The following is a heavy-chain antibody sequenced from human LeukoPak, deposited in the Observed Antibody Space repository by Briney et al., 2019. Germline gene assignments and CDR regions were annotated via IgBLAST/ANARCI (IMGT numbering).Heavy chain of an antibody. CDR3: ARESSVSGPMGYYYYYMDV. D-gene: IGHD5-12*01. CDR1: GGSISSYY. Sequence: PSETLSLTCTVSGGSISSYYWSWIRKPPGKGLEWIGYIYYSGSTNYNPSLKSRVTISVDTSKNQFSLKLSSVTAADTAVYYCARESSVSGPMGYYYYYMDVWGKGTTVTVSS. J-gene: IGHJ6*03. V-gene: IGHV4-59*12. CDR2: IYYSGST.